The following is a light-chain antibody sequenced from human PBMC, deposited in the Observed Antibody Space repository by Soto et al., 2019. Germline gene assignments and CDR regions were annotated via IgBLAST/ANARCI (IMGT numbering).Light chain of an antibody. V-gene: IGKV3-20*01. Sequence: ETVLTQSPGTLSLSPGERATLSCRASQSVSSSSLAWYQQRPGQAPRLLIYGTSSRATGIPDRFSGSGSGTDFTLTISRLEPEDFAVYFCQQYSRSPRTFGQGTKVDI. CDR1: QSVSSSS. CDR3: QQYSRSPRT. CDR2: GTS. J-gene: IGKJ1*01.